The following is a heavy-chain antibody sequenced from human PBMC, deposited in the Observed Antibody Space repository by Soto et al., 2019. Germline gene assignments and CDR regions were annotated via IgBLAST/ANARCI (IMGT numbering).Heavy chain of an antibody. CDR3: VSGSGGPNYYYPMDV. Sequence: PGESLKISCKGSGYSFTNYWIGWVRQMPGKGLEWVGIIYPANSGTRYSPSFQGQVTISADKSITTAYLQWSGLKASDTAMYFCVSGSGGPNYYYPMDVWGQGTTVTVSS. V-gene: IGHV5-51*01. CDR1: GYSFTNYW. CDR2: IYPANSGT. D-gene: IGHD3-10*01. J-gene: IGHJ6*02.